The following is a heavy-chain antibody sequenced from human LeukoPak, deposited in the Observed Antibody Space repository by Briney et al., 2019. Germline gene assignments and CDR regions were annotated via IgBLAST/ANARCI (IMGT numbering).Heavy chain of an antibody. CDR2: INHSGST. CDR3: ARRHRYCSGGSCYPRYNWFDP. CDR1: GGSFSGYY. Sequence: ASETLSLTCAVYGGSFSGYYWSWIRQPPGKGLEWIGEINHSGSTNYNPSLKSRVTIAVDTSKNQFSLKLSSVTAADTAVYYCARRHRYCSGGSCYPRYNWFDPWGQGTLVTVSS. J-gene: IGHJ5*02. V-gene: IGHV4-34*01. D-gene: IGHD2-15*01.